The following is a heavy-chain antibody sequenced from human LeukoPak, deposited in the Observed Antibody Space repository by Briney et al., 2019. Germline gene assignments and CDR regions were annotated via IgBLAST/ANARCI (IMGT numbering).Heavy chain of an antibody. J-gene: IGHJ3*02. Sequence: SECLSLTCSVSGGSISSSTFYWGWIRQSPGKGLEWIGSFYYRGSPYYDSSLKSRFTISVHTSKNQFSLRLSSVTAADTAVYYCGRLYGGDSGVGAFDIWGPGTLWTVSS. CDR3: GRLYGGDSGVGAFDI. CDR2: FYYRGSP. D-gene: IGHD4-23*01. CDR1: GGSISSSTFY. V-gene: IGHV4-39*01.